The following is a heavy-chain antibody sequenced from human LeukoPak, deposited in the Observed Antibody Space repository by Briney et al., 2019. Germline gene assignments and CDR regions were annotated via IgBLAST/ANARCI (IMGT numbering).Heavy chain of an antibody. Sequence: PGGSLRLSCAASGFTFSSYGMSWVRQAPGKGLEWVSAISGSGSSTYYADSVKGRFTISRDNAKNSLYLQMNSLRAEDTAVYYCARGIIAVAGGTYFDYWGQGTLVTVSS. CDR2: ISGSGSST. D-gene: IGHD6-19*01. J-gene: IGHJ4*02. CDR1: GFTFSSYG. CDR3: ARGIIAVAGGTYFDY. V-gene: IGHV3-23*01.